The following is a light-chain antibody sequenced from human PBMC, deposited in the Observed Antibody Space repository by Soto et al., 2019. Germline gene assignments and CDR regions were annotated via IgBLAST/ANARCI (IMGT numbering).Light chain of an antibody. J-gene: IGKJ4*01. CDR3: QQYGSSPPLT. Sequence: EIVLMQSPGTLSLSPGERATLSCRASQSVSNNYVAWYQQKPGQAPRLLIAGASSRATGIPDRFSGSGSGPDFTLTISRLEPEDFAVYYCQQYGSSPPLTFGGGTKVEIK. CDR1: QSVSNNY. V-gene: IGKV3-20*01. CDR2: GAS.